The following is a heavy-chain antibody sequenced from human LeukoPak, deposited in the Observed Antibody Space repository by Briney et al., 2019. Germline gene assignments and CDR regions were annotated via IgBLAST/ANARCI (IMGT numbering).Heavy chain of an antibody. D-gene: IGHD5-24*01. CDR2: IYPGDSDT. J-gene: IGHJ3*02. Sequence: GESLKISCKGSGYSFTSYWIGWVRQMPGKGLEWMGIIYPGDSDTRYSPSFQGQVTISADKSICTAYLQWSSLKASDTAMYYCARHAEMATLEDAFDIWGQGTMVTVSS. V-gene: IGHV5-51*01. CDR3: ARHAEMATLEDAFDI. CDR1: GYSFTSYW.